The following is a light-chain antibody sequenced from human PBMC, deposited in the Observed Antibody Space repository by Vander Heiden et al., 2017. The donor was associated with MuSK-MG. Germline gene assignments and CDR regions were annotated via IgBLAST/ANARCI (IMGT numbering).Light chain of an antibody. CDR2: GTS. J-gene: IGLJ3*02. CDR1: SPNIGAGYD. V-gene: IGLV1-40*01. Sequence: QSVLTQPPSVAGAPGQRVTIPCTGSSPNIGAGYDVHWYQQLPGTAPNLLIFGTSNRPSGVPDRFSCSKSGTSASLAITGLQAADEADYYCQSYDSSMSGLWVFGGGTKLTVL. CDR3: QSYDSSMSGLWV.